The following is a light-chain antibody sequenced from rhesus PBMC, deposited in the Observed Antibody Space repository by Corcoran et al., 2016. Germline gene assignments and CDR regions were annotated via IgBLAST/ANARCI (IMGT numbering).Light chain of an antibody. V-gene: IGKV3-53*01. CDR3: QKYSSSPYS. Sequence: QVILTQSPATLSLSPGERATLSCRASQSVSSSLAWYQQKPGQAPRLLHYGASSRATGLPDRFSGSGSGTEFTLTISSLEPEDFAVYYCQKYSSSPYSFGQGTKVEIK. J-gene: IGKJ2*01. CDR2: GAS. CDR1: QSVSSS.